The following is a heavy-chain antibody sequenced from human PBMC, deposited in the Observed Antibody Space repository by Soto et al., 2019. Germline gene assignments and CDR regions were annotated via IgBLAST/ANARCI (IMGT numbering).Heavy chain of an antibody. CDR2: IYSGGST. D-gene: IGHD3-16*02. CDR1: GFTVSSNY. CDR3: ARDLSSSVTYYDYIWGSYRRKDAFDI. J-gene: IGHJ3*02. V-gene: IGHV3-66*01. Sequence: GGSLRLSCAASGFTVSSNYMSWVRQAPGKGLEWVSVIYSGGSTYYADSVKGRFTISRDNSKNTLYLQMTSLRAEDTAVYYCARDLSSSVTYYDYIWGSYRRKDAFDIWGQGTMVTVSS.